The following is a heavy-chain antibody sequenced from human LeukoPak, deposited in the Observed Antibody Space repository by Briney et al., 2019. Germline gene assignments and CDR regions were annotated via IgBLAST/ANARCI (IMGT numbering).Heavy chain of an antibody. CDR3: ARGYYDISTGEGGSFDH. D-gene: IGHD3-9*01. CDR2: MMPMLGIA. V-gene: IGHV1-69*04. Sequence: SVKVSCTASGGTFSSYAISWVRQAPGQGLEWMGRMMPMLGIANYAQRFQGRVTFMADTSTSTVYMELSSLTSEDTAVYYCARGYYDISTGEGGSFDHWGQGTLVTVSS. J-gene: IGHJ4*02. CDR1: GGTFSSYA.